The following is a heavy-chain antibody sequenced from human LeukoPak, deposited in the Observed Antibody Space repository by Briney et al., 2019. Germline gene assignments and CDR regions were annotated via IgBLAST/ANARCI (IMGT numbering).Heavy chain of an antibody. Sequence: ASVKVSCKTSGYTFSAFYMHWVRQAPGQGPEWMGWINPDSGGSEYGQKFRGRVTFTSHTSSTTIYMEVRSLKSDDTAVYYCARDMTGGIWARATSFDHWGQGTLVTVSS. CDR1: GYTFSAFY. CDR3: ARDMTGGIWARATSFDH. V-gene: IGHV1-2*02. D-gene: IGHD1-14*01. J-gene: IGHJ4*02. CDR2: INPDSGGS.